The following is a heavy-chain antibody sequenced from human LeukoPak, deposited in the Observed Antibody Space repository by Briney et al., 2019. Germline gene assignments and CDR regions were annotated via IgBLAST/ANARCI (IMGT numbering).Heavy chain of an antibody. Sequence: GGSLRLSCAASGFTFSNAYMNWVRQAPGKGLEWVGRIKPKTDGETTEYAAPVKGRFSIARDDSKNMLYLQMNSLKTEDTAVYYCITPLPYSAQGGQGTLVTVSS. CDR2: IKPKTDGETT. CDR3: ITPLPYSAQ. D-gene: IGHD2-21*01. J-gene: IGHJ4*02. V-gene: IGHV3-15*07. CDR1: GFTFSNAY.